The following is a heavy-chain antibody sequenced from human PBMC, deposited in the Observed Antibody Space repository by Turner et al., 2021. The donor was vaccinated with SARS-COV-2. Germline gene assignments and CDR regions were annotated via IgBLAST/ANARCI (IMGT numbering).Heavy chain of an antibody. Sequence: QVQLVQSGAEVKKPGSSVKVSCKASGGTFSSYAISWVRQAPGQGREWRGGIIPIFGRANYAQKFEGRVTITADKSTSTAYMELSSLRSDDTAVYYCARSWRMSNSDFDYWGQGTLVTVSS. D-gene: IGHD6-13*01. V-gene: IGHV1-69*06. CDR3: ARSWRMSNSDFDY. J-gene: IGHJ4*02. CDR1: GGTFSSYA. CDR2: IIPIFGRA.